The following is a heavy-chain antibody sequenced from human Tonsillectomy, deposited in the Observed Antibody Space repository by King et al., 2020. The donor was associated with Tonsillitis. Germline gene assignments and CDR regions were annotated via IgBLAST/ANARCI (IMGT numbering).Heavy chain of an antibody. CDR3: ARTTGSYYGREWYFDL. J-gene: IGHJ2*01. CDR2: IKQDGSEK. D-gene: IGHD1-26*01. Sequence: DVQLVEFGGGLVQPGGSLRLSCAASGFSFSSYWMSWVRQAPGKGLEWVANIKQDGSEKYYVDSVKGRFIISRDNAKNSLYLQMNSLRAEDTAVYYCARTTGSYYGREWYFDLWGRGTLVTVSS. CDR1: GFSFSSYW. V-gene: IGHV3-7*03.